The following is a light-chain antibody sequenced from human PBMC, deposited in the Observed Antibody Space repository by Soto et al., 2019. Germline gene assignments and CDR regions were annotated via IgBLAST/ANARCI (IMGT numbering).Light chain of an antibody. CDR1: QDITNF. Sequence: DIQLTQSPSFLSAAVGDRVTITCRASQDITNFLAWYQQKPGKAPELLIYGASTLHSGVPARFSGSGSGTEFTLTISSLQPEDFATYHCQQGASFPRTFGGGTKVEIK. V-gene: IGKV1-9*01. CDR3: QQGASFPRT. J-gene: IGKJ4*01. CDR2: GAS.